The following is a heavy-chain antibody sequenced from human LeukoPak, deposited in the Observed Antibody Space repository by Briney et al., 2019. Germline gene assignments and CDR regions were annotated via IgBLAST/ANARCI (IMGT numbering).Heavy chain of an antibody. CDR1: SGSISSNNYY. D-gene: IGHD3-9*01. CDR3: ARLVSYDVLTENFYKYYMDV. J-gene: IGHJ6*03. V-gene: IGHV4-39*01. Sequence: MPSETLSLTCTVSSGSISSNNYYWGWLRQPPGRGLEWVGSNYYTGSTFYHPSLKSRVTMSLDALKNQFTLKVTSVTATDTAVYYCARLVSYDVLTENFYKYYMDVWGKGTTVTVSS. CDR2: NYYTGST.